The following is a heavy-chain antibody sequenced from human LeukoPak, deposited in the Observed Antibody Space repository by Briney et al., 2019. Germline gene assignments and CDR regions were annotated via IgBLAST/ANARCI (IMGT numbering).Heavy chain of an antibody. Sequence: GGSLRLSCAASGFTFSSYWMHWVRQAPGKGLEWVSGISAGGGSTYYADSVKGRFTISRDISKNTLYLQMNSLRAEDTAVYYCAKAGDAYCGGDCYSDYWGQGTLVTVSS. D-gene: IGHD2-21*02. CDR2: ISAGGGST. J-gene: IGHJ4*02. CDR3: AKAGDAYCGGDCYSDY. V-gene: IGHV3-23*01. CDR1: GFTFSSYW.